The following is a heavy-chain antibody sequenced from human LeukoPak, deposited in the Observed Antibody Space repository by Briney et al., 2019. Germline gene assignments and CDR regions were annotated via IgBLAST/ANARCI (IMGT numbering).Heavy chain of an antibody. CDR2: FHVTGGA. Sequence: PSETLSLTCTVSGDAIKYYWSWIRPPAGKGLEWIGRFHVTGGADYNPSLSSRVTLSIDTSKSRLSLNLTSVTAADTAVYYCARETDLESPFTYSYMDVWGKGTTVTVSS. J-gene: IGHJ6*03. V-gene: IGHV4-4*07. CDR1: GDAIKYY. CDR3: ARETDLESPFTYSYMDV.